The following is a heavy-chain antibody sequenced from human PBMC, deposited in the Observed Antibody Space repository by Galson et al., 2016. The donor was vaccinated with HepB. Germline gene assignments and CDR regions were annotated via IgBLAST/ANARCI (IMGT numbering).Heavy chain of an antibody. Sequence: PALVKPTQTLTLTCTVSENPRMVVSWIRQSPGKALEWLAYIFSNDEKSYSTSLRSRLTISKDTSKSQVVLTMTNMDPVDTATYYCARIWYYYENSDYYEHRGFDPWGQGTLVTVSS. J-gene: IGHJ5*02. D-gene: IGHD3-22*01. CDR2: IFSNDEK. V-gene: IGHV2-26*01. CDR1: ENPRMV. CDR3: ARIWYYYENSDYYEHRGFDP.